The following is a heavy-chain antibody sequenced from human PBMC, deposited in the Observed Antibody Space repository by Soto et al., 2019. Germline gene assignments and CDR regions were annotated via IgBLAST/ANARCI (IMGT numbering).Heavy chain of an antibody. CDR3: ARLLCSSTSCHYTFDY. CDR2: IYYSGST. CDR1: GGSISSYY. D-gene: IGHD2-2*01. V-gene: IGHV4-59*08. J-gene: IGHJ4*02. Sequence: SETLSLTCTVSGGSISSYYWSWIRQPPGKGLEWIGYIYYSGSTNYNPSLKSRVTISVDTSKNQFSLKLSSVTAADTAVYYCARLLCSSTSCHYTFDYWGQGTLVTVSS.